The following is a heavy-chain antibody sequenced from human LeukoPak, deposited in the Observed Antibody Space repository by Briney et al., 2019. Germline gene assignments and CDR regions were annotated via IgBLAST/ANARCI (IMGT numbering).Heavy chain of an antibody. CDR1: GYTFTGYY. V-gene: IGHV1-2*06. CDR3: ATDTPTYYYDGSGYHPAAFDI. J-gene: IGHJ3*02. D-gene: IGHD3-22*01. CDR2: INPNSGGT. Sequence: ASVKVSCKASGYTFTGYYMHWVRQAPGQGLEWMGRINPNSGGTNYAQKFQGRVTMTRDTSISTAYMELSRLRSDDTAVYNCATDTPTYYYDGSGYHPAAFDIWGQGTMVTVSS.